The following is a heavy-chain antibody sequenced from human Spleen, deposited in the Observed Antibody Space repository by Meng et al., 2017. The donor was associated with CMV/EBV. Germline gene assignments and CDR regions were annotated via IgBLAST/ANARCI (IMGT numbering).Heavy chain of an antibody. Sequence: GESLKISCAASGFTFSSYAMHWVRQAPGKGLEWVAVISYDGSNKYYADSVKGRFTISRDNAKNSLYLQINSLRAEDTAVYYCAREGAYCGGDCQYNWFDPWGQGTLVTVSS. CDR3: AREGAYCGGDCQYNWFDP. CDR1: GFTFSSYA. V-gene: IGHV3-30-3*01. CDR2: ISYDGSNK. J-gene: IGHJ5*02. D-gene: IGHD2-21*01.